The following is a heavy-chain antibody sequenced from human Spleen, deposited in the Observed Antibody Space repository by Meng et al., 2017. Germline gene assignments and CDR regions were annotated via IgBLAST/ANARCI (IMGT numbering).Heavy chain of an antibody. CDR2: IGHSGIT. Sequence: QVQLQESGPGLVKPSQTLSLTCSVSGGSISSGGYYWSWIRQHPGKGLEWIGSIGHSGITYYTPSLKSRVTVSIDTSANQFHLTLTSVTAADTAVYYCVRSSGWVKTGFDPWGQGTLVTVSS. J-gene: IGHJ5*02. CDR1: GGSISSGGYY. D-gene: IGHD6-19*01. CDR3: VRSSGWVKTGFDP. V-gene: IGHV4-31*03.